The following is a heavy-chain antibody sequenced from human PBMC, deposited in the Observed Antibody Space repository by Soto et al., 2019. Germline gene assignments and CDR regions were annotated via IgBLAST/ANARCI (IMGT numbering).Heavy chain of an antibody. J-gene: IGHJ6*02. D-gene: IGHD1-1*01. V-gene: IGHV1-46*01. Sequence: ASVKVSCKASGYTFTSYYMHWVRQAPGQGLEWMGIINPSGGSTSYAQKFQGRVTMTRDTSISTAYMELSRLRSDDTAVYYCATTTNNIYYGMDVWGQGTTVTVSS. CDR1: GYTFTSYY. CDR3: ATTTNNIYYGMDV. CDR2: INPSGGST.